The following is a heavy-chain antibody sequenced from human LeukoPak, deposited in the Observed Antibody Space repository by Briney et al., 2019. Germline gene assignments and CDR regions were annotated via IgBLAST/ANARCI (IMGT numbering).Heavy chain of an antibody. V-gene: IGHV2-5*01. CDR1: GFSLSTSGVG. D-gene: IGHD6-13*01. CDR2: IYWNDDK. J-gene: IGHJ5*02. Sequence: SGPTLVNPTQTLTLTCTFSGFSLSTSGVGVGWIRQPPGKALEGLALIYWNDDKRDSPSLKSRLTITKDTSNNQVVLTMTNMDPVDTATYYCAHRPPGIAAAGTLNWFDPWGQGTLVTVSS. CDR3: AHRPPGIAAAGTLNWFDP.